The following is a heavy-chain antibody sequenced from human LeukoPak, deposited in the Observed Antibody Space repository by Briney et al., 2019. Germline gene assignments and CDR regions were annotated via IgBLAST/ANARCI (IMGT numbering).Heavy chain of an antibody. D-gene: IGHD5-18*01. J-gene: IGHJ4*02. CDR2: INPNFGTP. CDR1: GYTFTSYT. CDR3: ASRQRRYSYGYGPRELATLGYFDY. Sequence: SVKVSCKASGYTFTSYTISWVRLAPGQGLEWMGGINPNFGTPNYAQNFPGRFMFTVDNSTTTTYLEMSSLRSEDTAVYYCASRQRRYSYGYGPRELATLGYFDYWGQGTLVTVSS. V-gene: IGHV1-69*06.